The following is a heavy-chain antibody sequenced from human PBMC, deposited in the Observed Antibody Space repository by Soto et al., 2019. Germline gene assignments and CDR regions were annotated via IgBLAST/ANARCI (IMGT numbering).Heavy chain of an antibody. J-gene: IGHJ6*03. CDR1: GFSLSTSGVG. CDR2: IYWNDDK. CDR3: AHKTSYYDFWSGYYMDV. V-gene: IGHV2-5*01. D-gene: IGHD3-3*01. Sequence: SGPTLVNPTQTLTLTCTFSGFSLSTSGVGVGWIRQPPGKALEWLALIYWNDDKRYSPSLKSRLTITKDTSKNQVVLTMTNMDPVDTATYYCAHKTSYYDFWSGYYMDVWGQGTTVTVSS.